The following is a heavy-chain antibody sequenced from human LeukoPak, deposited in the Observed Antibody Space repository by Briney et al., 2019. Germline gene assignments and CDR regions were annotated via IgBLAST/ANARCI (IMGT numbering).Heavy chain of an antibody. J-gene: IGHJ3*02. CDR3: AKSRSGLKDRGAFDI. D-gene: IGHD3-22*01. V-gene: IGHV3-23*01. Sequence: GGSLRLSCAASGFTFSTYAMSWVRQAPGKGLEWVSAIGCSDGSTYYADSVKGRFTISRDNSKNTLYLQMNSLRAEDTAVYYCAKSRSGLKDRGAFDIWGQGTMVTVSS. CDR2: IGCSDGST. CDR1: GFTFSTYA.